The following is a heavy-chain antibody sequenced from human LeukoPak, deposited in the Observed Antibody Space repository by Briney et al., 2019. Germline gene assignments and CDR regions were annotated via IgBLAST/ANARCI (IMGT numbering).Heavy chain of an antibody. D-gene: IGHD2-15*01. J-gene: IGHJ5*02. CDR1: GGSFSGYY. Sequence: SETLSLTCAVYGGSFSGYYWSWIRQPPGKGLEWIGEINHSGSTNYNPSLKSRVTISVDTSKNQFSLKLSSVTAADTAVYYCARGKIVVVVAATLSRWFDPWGQRTLVTVSS. CDR3: ARGKIVVVVAATLSRWFDP. CDR2: INHSGST. V-gene: IGHV4-34*01.